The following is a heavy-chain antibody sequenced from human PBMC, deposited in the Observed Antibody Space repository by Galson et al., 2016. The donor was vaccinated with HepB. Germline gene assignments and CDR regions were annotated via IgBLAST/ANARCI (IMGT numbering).Heavy chain of an antibody. J-gene: IGHJ4*02. Sequence: SGYTFTRYAIHWVRQAPGQRLEWMGWINGGDSDRRYSRVFQDRLAITTDTSASTAYVELSDLAPEDTAVYFCARTLMGTYELDYWGQGTLVTVSS. CDR2: INGGDSDR. CDR1: GYTFTRYA. V-gene: IGHV1-3*01. D-gene: IGHD3-22*01. CDR3: ARTLMGTYELDY.